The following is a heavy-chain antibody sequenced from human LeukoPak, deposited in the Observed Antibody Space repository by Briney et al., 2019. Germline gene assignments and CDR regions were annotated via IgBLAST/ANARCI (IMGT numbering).Heavy chain of an antibody. CDR3: ASGIAAAGTY. CDR1: GFTFSDYY. J-gene: IGHJ4*02. D-gene: IGHD6-13*01. CDR2: ISYDGSNK. V-gene: IGHV3-30*03. Sequence: GGSLRLSCAASGFTFSDYYMSWIRQAPGKGLEWVAVISYDGSNKYYADSVKGRFTISRDNSKNTLYLQMNSLRAEDTAVYYCASGIAAAGTYWGQGTLVTVSS.